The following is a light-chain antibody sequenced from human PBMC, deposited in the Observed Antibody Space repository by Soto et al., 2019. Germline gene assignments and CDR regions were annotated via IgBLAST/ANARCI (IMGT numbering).Light chain of an antibody. J-gene: IGKJ2*01. CDR3: HQYFNSPRN. V-gene: IGKV3-20*01. CDR2: GAS. Sequence: ILSMLSPSTMSLSPGERATLSCRASQNVRSGYLVGYHHKPGQAPRLLIYGASSTATGITDRFSGSGSGTDFTLTISRLEPEDFAVYYCHQYFNSPRNLGQVTKLYIK. CDR1: QNVRSGY.